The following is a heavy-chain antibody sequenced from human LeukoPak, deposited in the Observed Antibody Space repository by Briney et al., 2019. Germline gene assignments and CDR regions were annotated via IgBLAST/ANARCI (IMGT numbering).Heavy chain of an antibody. D-gene: IGHD3-9*01. CDR1: GYTFTSYY. CDR3: ARSSAYYNEADI. Sequence: ASVKVSCKTSGYTFTSYYIHWVRQSPSQGLECLGIINPSGGSTTYAQKFQGRVTMTTDTSTSTVYMELTSLRSDDTAVYYCARSSAYYNEADIWGQGTMVTVSS. CDR2: INPSGGST. J-gene: IGHJ3*02. V-gene: IGHV1-46*01.